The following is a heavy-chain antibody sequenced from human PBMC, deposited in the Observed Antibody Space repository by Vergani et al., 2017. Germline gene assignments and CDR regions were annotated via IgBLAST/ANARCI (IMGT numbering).Heavy chain of an antibody. Sequence: QVQLQESGPGLVKPSQTLSLTCSVSGDSISSGYYWGWIRQPPGKGLEWIGSIYHSGSTYYNPSLKSRVTISVDTSKNQFSLKLSSVTAADTAVYYCARLRQWEPPIGYWGQGTLVTVSS. D-gene: IGHD1-26*01. V-gene: IGHV4-38-2*02. CDR1: GDSISSGYY. CDR2: IYHSGST. J-gene: IGHJ4*02. CDR3: ARLRQWEPPIGY.